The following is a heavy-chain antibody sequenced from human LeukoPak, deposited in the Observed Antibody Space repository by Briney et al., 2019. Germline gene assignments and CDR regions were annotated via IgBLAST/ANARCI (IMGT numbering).Heavy chain of an antibody. CDR3: ARARIAAAGRRYDY. D-gene: IGHD6-13*01. Sequence: SETLSLTCAVYGGSFSGYYWSWIRQPPGKGLEWIGEINHSGSTNYNPSLKSQATISLDTSKNQFSLKLSSVTAADTAVYYCARARIAAAGRRYDYWGQGTLVTVSS. CDR2: INHSGST. CDR1: GGSFSGYY. J-gene: IGHJ4*02. V-gene: IGHV4-34*01.